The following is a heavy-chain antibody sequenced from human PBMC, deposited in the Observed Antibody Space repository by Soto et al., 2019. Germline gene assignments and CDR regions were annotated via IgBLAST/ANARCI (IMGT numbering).Heavy chain of an antibody. D-gene: IGHD6-19*01. CDR3: VRDRALDSSGHWFDT. Sequence: SETLSLTXTVSGRSVSSGGYYWTWIRQHPGRGLEWIGYIYHIGSPYYNPSLESRVTISLDTSKNQFSLNLTSVTAADTAIYYCVRDRALDSSGHWFDTWGQGTLVTVSS. V-gene: IGHV4-31*02. J-gene: IGHJ5*02. CDR2: IYHIGSP. CDR1: GRSVSSGGYY.